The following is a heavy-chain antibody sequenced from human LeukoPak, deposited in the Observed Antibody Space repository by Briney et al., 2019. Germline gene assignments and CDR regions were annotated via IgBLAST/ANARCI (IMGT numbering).Heavy chain of an antibody. CDR2: INQDGGER. CDR1: GFTFSTYW. CDR3: VRDMDV. V-gene: IGHV3-7*04. Sequence: GGSLRLSCAASGFTFSTYWMTWLRQAPGKGLEWVANINQDGGERHHVDSVRGRFTISRDNAKNSLFLQMNSLRVEDTAVYYCVRDMDVWGQGTTVTVSS. J-gene: IGHJ6*02.